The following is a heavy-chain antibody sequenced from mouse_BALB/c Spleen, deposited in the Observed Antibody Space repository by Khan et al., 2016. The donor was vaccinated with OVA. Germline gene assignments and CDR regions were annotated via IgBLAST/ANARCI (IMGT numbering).Heavy chain of an antibody. CDR1: GYTFTSYT. J-gene: IGHJ3*01. Sequence: VQLQESGAELARPGASVTMSCKASGYTFTSYTIHWIKKRPGQGLEWIGYINPSNGYTNYNQKFKDKATLTTDKSSTTAYLQLSSLTSDDSAVYTCVRDGAYHRNDGWFAYWGQGTLVTVSA. V-gene: IGHV1-4*01. D-gene: IGHD2-14*01. CDR3: VRDGAYHRNDGWFAY. CDR2: INPSNGYT.